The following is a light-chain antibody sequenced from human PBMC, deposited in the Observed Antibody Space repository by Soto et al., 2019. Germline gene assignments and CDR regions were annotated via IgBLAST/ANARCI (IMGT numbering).Light chain of an antibody. CDR3: QQYGSLYT. J-gene: IGKJ2*01. Sequence: DIQMTQSPSTLSASVGDRVTITCRASQSISDWLAWYQQKPGKAPKLLIYKASTLESGVPSRFSGSGSGTEFTLTISSLQPDDFATYYCQQYGSLYTFGQGTKLQI. CDR2: KAS. CDR1: QSISDW. V-gene: IGKV1-5*03.